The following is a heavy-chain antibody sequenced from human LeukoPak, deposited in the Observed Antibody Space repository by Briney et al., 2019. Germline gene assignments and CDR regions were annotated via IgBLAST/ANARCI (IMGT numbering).Heavy chain of an antibody. D-gene: IGHD2-8*02. CDR1: GFTFSSYS. V-gene: IGHV3-21*04. CDR3: ATYRQVLLPFES. J-gene: IGHJ4*02. Sequence: GGSLRLSCAASGFTFSSYSMNWVRQAPGKGLEWVSSISSSSTYIYYADSVKGRFTISRDNSKSTLSLQMNSLRAEDTAIYYCATYRQVLLPFESWGQGTLVTVSS. CDR2: ISSSSTYI.